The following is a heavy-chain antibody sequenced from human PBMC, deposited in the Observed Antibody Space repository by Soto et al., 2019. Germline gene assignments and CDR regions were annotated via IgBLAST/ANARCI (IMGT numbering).Heavy chain of an antibody. Sequence: EVQLLESGGGLVQPGGSLRLSCAASGFTFSNYAMSWVRQAPGKGLEWVSAISGSGGSTYYADSVTGRFTISRDNPKNTLFLQMNSLRAEDTAVYYCAKSPVLAAIIVLHYFDYWGQGTLVTVSS. CDR2: ISGSGGST. CDR3: AKSPVLAAIIVLHYFDY. CDR1: GFTFSNYA. J-gene: IGHJ4*02. V-gene: IGHV3-23*01. D-gene: IGHD3-3*02.